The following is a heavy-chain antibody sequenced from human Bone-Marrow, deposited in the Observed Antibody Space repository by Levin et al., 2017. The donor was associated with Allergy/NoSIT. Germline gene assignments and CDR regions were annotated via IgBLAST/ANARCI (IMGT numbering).Heavy chain of an antibody. V-gene: IGHV4-31*03. D-gene: IGHD3-3*01. CDR1: GGSISSGGYY. CDR2: IYYSGST. CDR3: ARDPYFGVVMGFYGMDV. J-gene: IGHJ6*02. Sequence: SETLSLTCTVSGGSISSGGYYWSWIRQHPGKGLEWIGYIYYSGSTYYNPSLKSRVTISVDTSKNQFSLKLSSVTAADTAVYYCARDPYFGVVMGFYGMDVWGQGTTVTVSS.